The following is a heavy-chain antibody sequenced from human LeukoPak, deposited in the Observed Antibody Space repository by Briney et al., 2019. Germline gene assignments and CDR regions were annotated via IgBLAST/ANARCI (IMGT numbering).Heavy chain of an antibody. J-gene: IGHJ3*02. CDR1: GYTFTSYD. CDR3: ARWCSGSGGSCYLSAFDI. CDR2: MNPNSGNT. Sequence: GASVKVSCKASGYTFTSYDINWVRQATGQGLEWMGWMNPNSGNTGYAQKFQGRVTITRNTSISTAYMELSSLRSEDTAVYYCARWCSGSGGSCYLSAFDIWGQGTMVTVSS. D-gene: IGHD2-15*01. V-gene: IGHV1-8*03.